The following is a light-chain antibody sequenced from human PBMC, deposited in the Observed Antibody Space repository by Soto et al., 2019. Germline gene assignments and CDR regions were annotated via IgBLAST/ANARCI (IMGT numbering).Light chain of an antibody. CDR1: QSVSSL. V-gene: IGKV3-11*01. J-gene: IGKJ3*01. Sequence: EIVLTQSPATLSLSPGERATLSCRASQSVSSLLAWYQQKPGQAPRLLIYDASNRATGIPARFSGSGSGTDFTLTISSLEPEDFAVYYCQQRSNWPPFTFGPGTKVDIK. CDR3: QQRSNWPPFT. CDR2: DAS.